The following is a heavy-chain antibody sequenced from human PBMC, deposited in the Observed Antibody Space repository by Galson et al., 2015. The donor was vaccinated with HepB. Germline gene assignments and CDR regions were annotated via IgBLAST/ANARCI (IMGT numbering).Heavy chain of an antibody. V-gene: IGHV1-24*01. CDR2: FDPEDGET. J-gene: IGHJ4*02. CDR3: ATGRAVTTTPPFDY. CDR1: GYTLTELS. Sequence: SVKVSCKVSGYTLTELSMHWVRQAPGKGLEWMGGFDPEDGETIYAQKFQGRVTMTEDTSTDTAYMELSSLRSEDTAVYYCATGRAVTTTPPFDYWGQGTLVTVSS. D-gene: IGHD4-17*01.